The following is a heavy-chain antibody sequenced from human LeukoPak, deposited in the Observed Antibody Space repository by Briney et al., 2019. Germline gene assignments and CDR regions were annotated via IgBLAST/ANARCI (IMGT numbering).Heavy chain of an antibody. CDR2: IYTSGST. CDR3: ARLGYCSGGSCSEYFDY. Sequence: ASETLSLTCTVSGGSISSGSYYWSWIRQPAGKGLEWIGRIYTSGSTNYNPSLKSRVTISVDTSKNQFSLKLSSVTAADTAVYYCARLGYCSGGSCSEYFDYWGQGTLVTVSS. D-gene: IGHD2-15*01. V-gene: IGHV4-61*02. CDR1: GGSISSGSYY. J-gene: IGHJ4*02.